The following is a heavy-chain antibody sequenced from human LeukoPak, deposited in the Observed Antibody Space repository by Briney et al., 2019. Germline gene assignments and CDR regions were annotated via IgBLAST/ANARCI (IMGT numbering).Heavy chain of an antibody. CDR1: LGTFSSYA. Sequence: ASVNVSCKASLGTFSSYAISWVRQAPGQGGEWMGWISAYNGNTNYAQKLQGRVTMTTDTSTSTAYMERRSLRSDDTAVYYCARDMPGILVGISPPYAFDIWGQGTMVTVSS. CDR2: ISAYNGNT. D-gene: IGHD2-15*01. CDR3: ARDMPGILVGISPPYAFDI. J-gene: IGHJ3*02. V-gene: IGHV1-18*01.